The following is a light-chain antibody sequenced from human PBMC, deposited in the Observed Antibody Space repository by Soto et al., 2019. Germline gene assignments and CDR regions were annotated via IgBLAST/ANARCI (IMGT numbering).Light chain of an antibody. CDR1: KALGRV. CDR2: AAS. J-gene: IGKJ4*01. CDR3: LQHNSYPPT. Sequence: DIRITQSPSSRSPFVGDRVTFTCGESKALGRVLGWYQQKPGKAPKRLIYAASSLQSGVPSRFSGSGSGTEFTLTISSLQPEDFATYYCLQHNSYPPTFGGGTKVEIK. V-gene: IGKV1-17*01.